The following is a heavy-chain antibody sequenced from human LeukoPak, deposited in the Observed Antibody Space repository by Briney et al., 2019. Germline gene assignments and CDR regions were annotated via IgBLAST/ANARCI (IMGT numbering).Heavy chain of an antibody. J-gene: IGHJ3*02. CDR1: GFTFSSYA. Sequence: PGGSLRLSCAASGFTFSSYAMHWVRQAPGKGLEWVAVISYDGNNKYYADSVQGRFTISRDNSKNTLYLQMNSLRVEDTAVYYCARDLGPYSGSYSGAFDIWGQGTLVTVSS. D-gene: IGHD1-26*01. CDR3: ARDLGPYSGSYSGAFDI. CDR2: ISYDGNNK. V-gene: IGHV3-30*04.